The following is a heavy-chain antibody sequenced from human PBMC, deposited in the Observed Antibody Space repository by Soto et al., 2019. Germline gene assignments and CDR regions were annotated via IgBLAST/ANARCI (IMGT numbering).Heavy chain of an antibody. CDR3: ARSGGLLDY. Sequence: EVQLVESGGGLVQPGGSLRLSCAASGFTFSSYSMNWVRQAPGKGLEWVSYISSSSYTIYYADSVKGRFTISRDNAKNSLYLQMNSLRAEDTAGYYCARSGGLLDYWGQGTLVTVSS. V-gene: IGHV3-48*01. J-gene: IGHJ4*02. D-gene: IGHD3-10*01. CDR2: ISSSSYTI. CDR1: GFTFSSYS.